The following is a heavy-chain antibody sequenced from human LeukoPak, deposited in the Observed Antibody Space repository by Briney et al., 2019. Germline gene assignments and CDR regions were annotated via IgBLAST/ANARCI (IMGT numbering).Heavy chain of an antibody. Sequence: GASVKVSCKASGYTFTTYYMHWVRQAPGQGLEWMGIINPSGGSTSYAQKFQGRVTMTRDTSTRTAYMDLSSLRSEDTAVYYCAREVPDTAMVTLGYWGQGTLVTVPS. CDR2: INPSGGST. CDR1: GYTFTTYY. CDR3: AREVPDTAMVTLGY. D-gene: IGHD5-18*01. V-gene: IGHV1-46*01. J-gene: IGHJ4*02.